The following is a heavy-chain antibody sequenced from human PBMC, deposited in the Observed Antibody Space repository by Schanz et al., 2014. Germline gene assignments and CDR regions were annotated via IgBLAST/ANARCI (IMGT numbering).Heavy chain of an antibody. V-gene: IGHV3-23*05. Sequence: EVQLMESGGGLVKPGGSLRLSCVASGFTLSSYAMTWVRQAPGKGLEWVAAVSSRSDEIKYADSVRGRFTISRDNSRSTMYLQMNSLRAEDTAVYFCAKDLGVDCGDGCFIWYFDLWGRGTLVAVSS. J-gene: IGHJ2*01. CDR1: GFTLSSYA. CDR3: AKDLGVDCGDGCFIWYFDL. D-gene: IGHD2-21*02. CDR2: VSSRSDEI.